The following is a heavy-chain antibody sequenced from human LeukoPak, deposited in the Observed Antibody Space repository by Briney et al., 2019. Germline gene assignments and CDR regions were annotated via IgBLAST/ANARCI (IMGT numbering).Heavy chain of an antibody. J-gene: IGHJ4*02. V-gene: IGHV4-31*03. Sequence: SQTLSLTCTVSGGSISSGGYYWRWIRQHPGKGLEWIGYNYYNWSTYYNPSLKSRVTISVDTSKNQFTLKLSSVTAADTAVYYCARVQLWFGEPHSGVYYFDYWGQGTLVTVSS. CDR2: NYYNWST. CDR3: ARVQLWFGEPHSGVYYFDY. D-gene: IGHD3-10*01. CDR1: GGSISSGGYY.